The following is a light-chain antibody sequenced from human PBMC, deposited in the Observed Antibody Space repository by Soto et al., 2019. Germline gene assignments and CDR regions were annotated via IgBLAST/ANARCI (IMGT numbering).Light chain of an antibody. CDR2: NAF. J-gene: IGKJ3*01. CDR1: QNVNNW. Sequence: EIVLTQSPTTLSLSPGERATLSCRASQNVNNWLAWYQQKAGQAPRLLIYNAFSRATGIPARFSGSGFGTDFTLTISSLQPEDVATYYCQKHNSAPLFFGPGTKVDI. V-gene: IGKV3-11*01. CDR3: QKHNSAPLF.